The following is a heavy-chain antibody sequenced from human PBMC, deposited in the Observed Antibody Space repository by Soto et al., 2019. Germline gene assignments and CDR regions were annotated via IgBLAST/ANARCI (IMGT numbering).Heavy chain of an antibody. CDR3: GRGGREPVDV. CDR2: INPEDTTT. Sequence: EVQLVESGGGLVQPGGSLRLSCAASGFTLANYWIHCIRQAPGEGLVWVARINPEDTTTNYADSVKGRFSISRDNAKDTVSLQLNNLRGEDTAVYYCGRGGREPVDVWGQGTTVIVSS. D-gene: IGHD1-26*01. J-gene: IGHJ6*02. V-gene: IGHV3-74*01. CDR1: GFTLANYW.